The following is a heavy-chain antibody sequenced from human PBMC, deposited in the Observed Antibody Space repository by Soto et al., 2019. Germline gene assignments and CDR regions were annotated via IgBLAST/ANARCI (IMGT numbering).Heavy chain of an antibody. CDR1: GGTFSSYA. D-gene: IGHD2-2*02. Sequence: QVQLVQSGAEVKKPGSSVKVSCKASGGTFSSYAISWVRQAPGQGLEWMGGIIPIFGTANYAQKFQGRVTITADESTSTAYMELSSLRSEDTAVYYCARESDIVVVPAAIQGGLFDPWGQGTLVTVSS. J-gene: IGHJ5*02. CDR2: IIPIFGTA. CDR3: ARESDIVVVPAAIQGGLFDP. V-gene: IGHV1-69*01.